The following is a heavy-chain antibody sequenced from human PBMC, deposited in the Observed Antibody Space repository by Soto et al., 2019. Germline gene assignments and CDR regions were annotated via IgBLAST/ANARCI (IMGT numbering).Heavy chain of an antibody. CDR1: GGTFSSYA. J-gene: IGHJ5*02. CDR3: ARTPLYCSSTSCYTGWFDP. V-gene: IGHV1-69*01. Sequence: QVQLVQSGAEVKKPGSSVKVSCKASGGTFSSYAISWVRQAPGQGLEWMGGIIPIFGTANYAQKFQGRVTITADESTSKAYMELSSLRSEETAVYYCARTPLYCSSTSCYTGWFDPWGQGTLVTVSS. D-gene: IGHD2-2*02. CDR2: IIPIFGTA.